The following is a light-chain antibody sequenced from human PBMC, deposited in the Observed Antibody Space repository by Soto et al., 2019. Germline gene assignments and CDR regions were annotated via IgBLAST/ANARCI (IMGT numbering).Light chain of an antibody. Sequence: DIVMTQSPDSLAVSLGETATINCKSSQSILYSSNNNNYLAWYQQKPGQPPRLLIYWASTREFGVPDRFSGGGSGTDFTLTISSLQAEDVAVYYCQQFYSTPYTFGQGTKLEIK. J-gene: IGKJ2*01. CDR2: WAS. V-gene: IGKV4-1*01. CDR3: QQFYSTPYT. CDR1: QSILYSSNNNNY.